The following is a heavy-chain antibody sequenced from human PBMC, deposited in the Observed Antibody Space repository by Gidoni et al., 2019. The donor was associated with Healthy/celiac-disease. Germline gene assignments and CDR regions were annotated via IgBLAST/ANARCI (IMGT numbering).Heavy chain of an antibody. CDR2: ISSSGSTI. Sequence: QVQLVESGGGLVKPGGSLRLSCAASGFTFSDYYMRWIRQAPGKGLEWVSYISSSGSTIYYADSVKGRFTISRDNAKNSLYLQMNSLRAEDTAVYYCARVPVVVPAALVVNYYYGMDVWGQGTTVTVSS. J-gene: IGHJ6*02. D-gene: IGHD2-2*01. CDR3: ARVPVVVPAALVVNYYYGMDV. CDR1: GFTFSDYY. V-gene: IGHV3-11*01.